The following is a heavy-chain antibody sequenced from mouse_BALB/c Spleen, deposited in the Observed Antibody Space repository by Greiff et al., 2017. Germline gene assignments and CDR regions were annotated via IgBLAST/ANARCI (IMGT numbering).Heavy chain of an antibody. V-gene: IGHV5-6-3*01. CDR2: INSNGGST. CDR3: ARNGDGYLYYYAMDY. D-gene: IGHD2-3*01. J-gene: IGHJ4*01. Sequence: EVQRVESGGGLVQPGGSLKLSCAASGFTFSSYGMSWVRQTPDKRLELVATINSNGGSTYYPDSVKGRFTISRDNAKNTLYLQMSSLKSEDTAMYYCARNGDGYLYYYAMDYWGQGTSVTVSS. CDR1: GFTFSSYG.